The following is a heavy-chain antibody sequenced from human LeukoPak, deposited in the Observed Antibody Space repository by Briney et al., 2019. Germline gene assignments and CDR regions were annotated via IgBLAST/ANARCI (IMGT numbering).Heavy chain of an antibody. V-gene: IGHV3-21*01. CDR1: GFTFSSYS. Sequence: GSLRLSCAASGFTFSSYSMNWVRQAPGKGLEWVSSISSSSSYIYYADSVKGRFTISGDNAKNSLYLQMNSLRAEDTAVYYCARESWHGLDYWGQGTLVTVSS. J-gene: IGHJ4*02. CDR2: ISSSSSYI. CDR3: ARESWHGLDY. D-gene: IGHD5-24*01.